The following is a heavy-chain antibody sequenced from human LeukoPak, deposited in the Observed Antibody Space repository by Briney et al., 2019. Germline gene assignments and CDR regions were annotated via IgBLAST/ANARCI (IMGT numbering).Heavy chain of an antibody. CDR1: GYTFTSYG. CDR2: ISAYNGNT. D-gene: IGHD3-10*01. Sequence: ASVKVSCKASGYTFTSYGISWVRQAPGQGLEWMGWISAYNGNTNYAQKLQGRVTMTTDTSTSTAYMELRSLRFDDTAVYYCARDESHYYGSGSYYPDYWGQGTLVTVSS. V-gene: IGHV1-18*01. CDR3: ARDESHYYGSGSYYPDY. J-gene: IGHJ4*02.